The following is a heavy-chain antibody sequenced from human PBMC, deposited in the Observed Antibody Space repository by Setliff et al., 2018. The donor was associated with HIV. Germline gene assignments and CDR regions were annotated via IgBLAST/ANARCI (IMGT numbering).Heavy chain of an antibody. CDR1: GYTFTGYY. CDR3: ARGRITMIVRWFDP. V-gene: IGHV1-2*02. Sequence: ASVKVSCKASGYTFTGYYMHWVRQAPGQGLEWMGWINPNSGGTNYAQKFQGRVTMTRDTSISTAYMELSRLRSDDTAVYYCARGRITMIVRWFDPWGQGTLVTVSS. CDR2: INPNSGGT. D-gene: IGHD3-22*01. J-gene: IGHJ5*02.